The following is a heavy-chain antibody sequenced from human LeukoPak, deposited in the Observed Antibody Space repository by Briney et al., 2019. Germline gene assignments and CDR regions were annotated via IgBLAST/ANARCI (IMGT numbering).Heavy chain of an antibody. J-gene: IGHJ4*02. CDR3: AKGHRSITMIVVVINY. V-gene: IGHV3-23*01. D-gene: IGHD3-22*01. CDR2: ISGSGGST. Sequence: GGSLRLSCAASGFTFSSYAMSWVRQAPGKGLEWVSAISGSGGSTYYADSVKGRFTISRDNSKNTLYLQMNSLRAEDTAVYYRAKGHRSITMIVVVINYWGQGTLVTVSS. CDR1: GFTFSSYA.